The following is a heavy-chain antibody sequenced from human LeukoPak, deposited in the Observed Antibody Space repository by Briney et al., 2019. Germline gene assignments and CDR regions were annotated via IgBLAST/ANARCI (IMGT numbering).Heavy chain of an antibody. CDR3: ARPLNRRLRSVRYDSSGYRDAFDI. J-gene: IGHJ3*02. D-gene: IGHD3-22*01. Sequence: PSETLSLTCAVYGGSFSGYYWSWIRQPPGKGLEWIGEINHSGSTNYNPSLKSRVTISVDTSKNQFSLKLSSVPAADTAVYYCARPLNRRLRSVRYDSSGYRDAFDIWGQGTMVTVSS. CDR2: INHSGST. V-gene: IGHV4-34*01. CDR1: GGSFSGYY.